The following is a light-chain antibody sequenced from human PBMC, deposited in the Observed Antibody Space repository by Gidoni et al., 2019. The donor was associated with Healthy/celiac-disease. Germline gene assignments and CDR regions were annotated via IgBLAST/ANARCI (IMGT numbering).Light chain of an antibody. V-gene: IGLV2-23*01. J-gene: IGLJ2*01. CDR1: SSDVGRYNL. CDR3: CSYAGSSTHVV. CDR2: EGS. Sequence: QSALTPPPSVSGSPGHSITISCTGTSSDVGRYNLVSWYQQHPGKAPKLMIYEGSKRPSGVSNRFSGSKSGNTASLTISGLQAEDEADYYCCSYAGSSTHVVFGGGTKLTVL.